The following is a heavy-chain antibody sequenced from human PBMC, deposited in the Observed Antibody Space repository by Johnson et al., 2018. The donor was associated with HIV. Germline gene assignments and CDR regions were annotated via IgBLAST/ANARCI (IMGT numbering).Heavy chain of an antibody. J-gene: IGHJ3*02. CDR2: ISYDGSNK. Sequence: QVQLVESGGGVVQPGRSLRLSCAASGFTFSSYAMHWVRQAPGKGLEWVAVISYDGSNKYYAESVKGRFTISRDNSKNTLYLQMKSLRAEDTAVYYCATDAFDIWGQGTMVTVSS. CDR1: GFTFSSYA. CDR3: ATDAFDI. V-gene: IGHV3-30*04.